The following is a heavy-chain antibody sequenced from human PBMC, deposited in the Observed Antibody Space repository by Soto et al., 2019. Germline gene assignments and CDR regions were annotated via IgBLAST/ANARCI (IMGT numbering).Heavy chain of an antibody. Sequence: EVQVVESGGGLVQPGGSLRLSCAASGFTFSSYSMNWVRQAPGKGLEWVSSISCSTSYIYYADSVKGRFTISRDNAKNSLYLQMNSLRAEDTAVYYCARVVDYCDPYYYYGMDVWGQGTTVTVSS. CDR1: GFTFSSYS. CDR3: ARVVDYCDPYYYYGMDV. D-gene: IGHD3-22*01. CDR2: ISCSTSYI. J-gene: IGHJ6*02. V-gene: IGHV3-21*01.